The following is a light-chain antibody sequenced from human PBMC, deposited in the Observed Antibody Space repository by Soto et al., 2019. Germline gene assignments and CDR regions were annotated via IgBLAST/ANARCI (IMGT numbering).Light chain of an antibody. CDR1: QTISTW. CDR3: QQYNNWLWT. J-gene: IGKJ1*01. CDR2: GAS. Sequence: DIQMTQSPSTLSASVGDRVTITCRASQTISTWMAWYQQKPGKAPKLLVYGASTRATGIPARFSGSGSGTEFTLTISSLQSEDFAVYYCQQYNNWLWTFGQGTKVDIK. V-gene: IGKV1-5*01.